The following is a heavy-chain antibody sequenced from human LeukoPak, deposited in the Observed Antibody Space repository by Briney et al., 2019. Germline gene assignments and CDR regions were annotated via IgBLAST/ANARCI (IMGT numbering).Heavy chain of an antibody. CDR2: IYYSGST. V-gene: IGHV4-39*07. J-gene: IGHJ2*01. CDR1: GGSISSSSYY. Sequence: SETLSLTCTVSGGSISSSSYYWGWIRQPPGKGLEWIGSIYYSGSTYYNPSLKSRVTISVDTSKNQFSLKLSSVTAADTAVYYCARDLDPRDWYFDLWGRGTLVTVSS. CDR3: ARDLDPRDWYFDL.